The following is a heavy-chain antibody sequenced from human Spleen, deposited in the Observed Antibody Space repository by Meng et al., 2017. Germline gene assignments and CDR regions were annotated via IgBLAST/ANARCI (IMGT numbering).Heavy chain of an antibody. V-gene: IGHV1-8*01. CDR2: MNPNSGYT. CDR1: GYTFTSYD. D-gene: IGHD3-10*01. J-gene: IGHJ4*02. Sequence: QVQLGQSGAGVKKPGASVRVSCKASGYTFTSYDINWVRQATGQGLEWMGWMNPNSGYTGNAQKFQGRVTMTRDTSTSTAYMELNTLTSDDTAVYYCARVWGSVNYWGQGTLVTVSS. CDR3: ARVWGSVNY.